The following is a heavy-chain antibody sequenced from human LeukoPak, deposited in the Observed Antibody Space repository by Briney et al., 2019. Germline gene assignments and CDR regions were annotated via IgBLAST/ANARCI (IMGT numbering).Heavy chain of an antibody. CDR1: GYTFTGYY. V-gene: IGHV1-2*02. CDR3: ARAIRTGYYYDSSGSDAFDI. J-gene: IGHJ3*02. Sequence: ASVKVSCKASGYTFTGYYMHWVRQAPGQGLEWMGWINPNSGGTNYAQKFQGRVTMTRDTSISTAYMELSRLRSDDTAVYYCARAIRTGYYYDSSGSDAFDIWGQGTMVTV. D-gene: IGHD3-22*01. CDR2: INPNSGGT.